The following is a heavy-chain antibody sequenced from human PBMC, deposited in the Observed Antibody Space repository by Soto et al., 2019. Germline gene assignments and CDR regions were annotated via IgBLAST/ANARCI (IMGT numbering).Heavy chain of an antibody. CDR2: ISGSGGST. CDR3: AKDSGYDNLFVVVTAIQPDY. J-gene: IGHJ4*02. Sequence: GGSLRLSCAASGFTFSSYAMSWVRQAPGKGLEWVSAISGSGGSTYYADSVKGRFTISRDNSKNTLYLQMNSLRAEDTAVYYCAKDSGYDNLFVVVTAIQPDYWGQGTLVTVSS. D-gene: IGHD2-21*02. V-gene: IGHV3-23*01. CDR1: GFTFSSYA.